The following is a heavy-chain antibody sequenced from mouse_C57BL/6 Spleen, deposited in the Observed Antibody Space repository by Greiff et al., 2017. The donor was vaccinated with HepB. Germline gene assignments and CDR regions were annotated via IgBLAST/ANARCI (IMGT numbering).Heavy chain of an antibody. CDR1: GYTFTSYW. Sequence: QVQLQQPGAELVKPGASVKLSCKASGYTFTSYWMHWVKQRPGQGLEWIGMIHPNSGSTNYNEKFKSKATLTVDKSSSTAYMQLSSLTSEDSAVYYCARVKISTGAFAYWGQGTLVTVSA. D-gene: IGHD2-4*01. CDR3: ARVKISTGAFAY. V-gene: IGHV1-64*01. CDR2: IHPNSGST. J-gene: IGHJ3*01.